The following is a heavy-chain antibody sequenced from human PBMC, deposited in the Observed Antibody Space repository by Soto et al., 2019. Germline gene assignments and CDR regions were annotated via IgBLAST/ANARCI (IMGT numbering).Heavy chain of an antibody. CDR1: GGSISSYY. V-gene: IGHV4-59*04. J-gene: IGHJ4*02. CDR2: IYYIGST. Sequence: ASETLSLTCTVSGGSISSYYWSWIRQPPGKGLEWIGYIYYIGSTYYNPSLKSRVTISVDTSKNQFSLKLSSMTAADTAVYYCASFNYQYYFDYWGRGTLVTVSS. D-gene: IGHD1-7*01. CDR3: ASFNYQYYFDY.